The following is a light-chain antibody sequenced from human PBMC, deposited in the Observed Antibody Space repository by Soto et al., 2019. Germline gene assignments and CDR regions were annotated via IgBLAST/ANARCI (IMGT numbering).Light chain of an antibody. CDR2: SDT. J-gene: IGLJ2*01. Sequence: SYDRTQPPSVSVAPGKTASISGGGNNIGSKGVHWYQEKPGQAPVLVSYSDTDLPPVIPARFSGSNSANLATLTISRVEAGDEADYYCQVWDSGSAHVVFGGGTKLTVL. CDR3: QVWDSGSAHVV. V-gene: IGLV3-21*04. CDR1: NIGSKG.